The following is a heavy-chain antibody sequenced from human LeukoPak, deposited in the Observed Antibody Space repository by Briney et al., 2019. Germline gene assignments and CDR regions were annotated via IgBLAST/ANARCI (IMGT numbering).Heavy chain of an antibody. Sequence: ASVKVSCKASGYTFITYDINWVRQATGQGLEWMGWMNPNSGNTGYAQKFQGRVTMTRNTSISTAYMELSSLTSEDMALYYCAKASGSYYYYYIDVWGKGTTVTVSS. CDR2: MNPNSGNT. CDR1: GYTFITYD. J-gene: IGHJ6*03. CDR3: AKASGSYYYYYIDV. V-gene: IGHV1-8*01. D-gene: IGHD3-10*01.